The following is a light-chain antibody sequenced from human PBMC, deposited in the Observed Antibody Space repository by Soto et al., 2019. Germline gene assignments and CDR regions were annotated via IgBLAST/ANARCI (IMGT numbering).Light chain of an antibody. V-gene: IGLV2-14*01. CDR2: DVA. J-gene: IGLJ1*01. CDR3: SSYAGSNTLEV. Sequence: QSALTQPASVSGSPGQSITISCTGTSSDIGGYNYVSWYQQHPGNAPKLMIYDVANRPSGISYRFSGSKSGNTDSLTISGLQAEDEADYYCSSYAGSNTLEVFGTGTKLTVL. CDR1: SSDIGGYNY.